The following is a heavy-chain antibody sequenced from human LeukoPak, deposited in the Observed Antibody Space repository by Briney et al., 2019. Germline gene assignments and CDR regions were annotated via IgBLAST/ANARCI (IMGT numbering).Heavy chain of an antibody. J-gene: IGHJ4*02. CDR3: ARQSMYGDY. CDR1: GYSFSDYW. D-gene: IGHD3-10*02. CDR2: IYPDDADT. V-gene: IGHV5-51*01. Sequence: GESLKISCKGSGYSFSDYWIGWVRQTPGKGLEWMGVIYPDDADTRYSPSFQGQVITSADESINTAYLQWNSLKASDTAMYYCARQSMYGDYWGQGTLVTVSS.